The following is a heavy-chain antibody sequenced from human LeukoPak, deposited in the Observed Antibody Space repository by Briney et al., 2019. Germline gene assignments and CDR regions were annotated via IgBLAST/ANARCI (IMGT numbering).Heavy chain of an antibody. J-gene: IGHJ6*02. CDR2: VNPNSGYT. CDR1: GYTFTNYD. Sequence: RASVKVSCKASGYTFTNYDINWVRQTTGQGLEWMGWVNPNSGYTGSVEKFQGRVTMTRDTYITTAYMELSSLRSDDTAVYYCVRGKSHYGMDVWGQGTTVTVS. CDR3: VRGKSHYGMDV. V-gene: IGHV1-8*01.